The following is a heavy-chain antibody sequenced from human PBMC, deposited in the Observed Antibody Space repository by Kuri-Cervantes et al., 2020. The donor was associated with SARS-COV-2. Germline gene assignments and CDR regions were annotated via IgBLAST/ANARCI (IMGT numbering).Heavy chain of an antibody. CDR1: GYSFTSYW. CDR3: ARHHKVQLELRDY. J-gene: IGHJ4*02. CDR2: IYPGDSDT. Sequence: GESLKISCQGSGYSFTSYWIGRVRQLPGKGLEWMGIIYPGDSDTRYSPSFQSQVTISAGKSISTAYLQWSSLKASDTAMYYCARHHKVQLELRDYWGQGTLVTVSS. V-gene: IGHV5-51*01. D-gene: IGHD1-7*01.